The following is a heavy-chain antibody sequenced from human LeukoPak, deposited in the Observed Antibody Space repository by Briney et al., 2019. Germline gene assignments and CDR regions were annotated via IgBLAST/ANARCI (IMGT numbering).Heavy chain of an antibody. CDR2: IYYSGST. CDR1: GGSISRGVYY. D-gene: IGHD4-23*01. V-gene: IGHV4-31*03. Sequence: SETLSLTCTVSGGSISRGVYYWSWIRQHPGAGLEWIGCIYYSGSTYYNPSLKSRVTVSVDTSKNQFSLKLSSVTAADTAVYYCARERWSTVVTPHFDYWGQGTLVAVSS. CDR3: ARERWSTVVTPHFDY. J-gene: IGHJ4*02.